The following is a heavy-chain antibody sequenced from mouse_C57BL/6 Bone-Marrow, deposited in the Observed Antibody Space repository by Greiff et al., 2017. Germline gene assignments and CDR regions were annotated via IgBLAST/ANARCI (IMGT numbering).Heavy chain of an antibody. CDR3: ARERDWYSDDGPWFAY. J-gene: IGHJ3*01. Sequence: QVQLQQSGAELVRPGTSVKVSCKASGYAFTHYLIEWVKQRPGQGLEWIGVINPGSGGTNYNEKFKGKATLTADKSSSTAYMQLSSLTSEDSAVXFCARERDWYSDDGPWFAYWGQGTLVTVSA. CDR2: INPGSGGT. V-gene: IGHV1-54*01. CDR1: GYAFTHYL. D-gene: IGHD2-12*01.